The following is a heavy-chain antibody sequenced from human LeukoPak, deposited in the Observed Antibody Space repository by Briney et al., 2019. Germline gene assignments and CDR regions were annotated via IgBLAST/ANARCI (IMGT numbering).Heavy chain of an antibody. CDR2: IRYDGNNK. J-gene: IGHJ6*03. D-gene: IGHD3/OR15-3a*01. V-gene: IGHV3-30*02. CDR3: AGLRRAYYYYMDV. Sequence: GGSLRLSCAASGFPFSDYVMHWVRQAPGKGLEWVAVIRYDGNNKYYADSVKGRFTISRDNSKNMLYLQMNSLGTEDTAVYYCAGLRRAYYYYMDVWGKGTTVTVSS. CDR1: GFPFSDYV.